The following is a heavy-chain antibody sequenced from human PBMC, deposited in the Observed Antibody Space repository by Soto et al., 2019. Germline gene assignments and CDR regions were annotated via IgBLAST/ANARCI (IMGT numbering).Heavy chain of an antibody. CDR3: YPTSYIEGAPY. Sequence: EVQLVESGGGLVQPGGSLKLSCAASGFNFSVSAMHWVRQASGKGLEWVGRIKSKSNNYATAYAVSVKGRFTISRDDSKNTAYLEMNSLRAEDTAVYYCYPTSYIEGAPYWGQGTPVTVSS. CDR2: IKSKSNNYAT. D-gene: IGHD1-26*01. J-gene: IGHJ4*02. V-gene: IGHV3-73*02. CDR1: GFNFSVSA.